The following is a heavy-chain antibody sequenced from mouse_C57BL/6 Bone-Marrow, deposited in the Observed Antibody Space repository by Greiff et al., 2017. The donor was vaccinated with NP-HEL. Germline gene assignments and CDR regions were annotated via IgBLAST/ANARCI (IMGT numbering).Heavy chain of an antibody. D-gene: IGHD4-1*02. Sequence: QVQLKESGAELARPGASVKMSCKASGYTFTSYTMHWVKQRPGQGLEWIGYINPSSGYTKYNQKFKDKATLTADKSSSTAYMQLSSLTSEDSAVYYCAREGPTGTPFDYWGQGTTLTGSS. J-gene: IGHJ2*01. CDR2: INPSSGYT. V-gene: IGHV1-4*01. CDR1: GYTFTSYT. CDR3: AREGPTGTPFDY.